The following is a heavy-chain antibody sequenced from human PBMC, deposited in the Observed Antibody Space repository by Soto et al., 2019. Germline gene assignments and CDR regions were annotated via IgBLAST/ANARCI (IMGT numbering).Heavy chain of an antibody. J-gene: IGHJ1*01. CDR2: IYHSGNT. Sequence: PSETLSLTCTVSGDSINSYYWNWIRQPPGKGLEWIGYIYHSGNTKYNPSLKSRVTISLDTSKNQFSLKLSSVTAADTAVYYCARDRGRDGATYAEYFQYWGPGTPVTVSS. CDR1: GDSINSYY. V-gene: IGHV4-59*01. D-gene: IGHD3-10*01. CDR3: ARDRGRDGATYAEYFQY.